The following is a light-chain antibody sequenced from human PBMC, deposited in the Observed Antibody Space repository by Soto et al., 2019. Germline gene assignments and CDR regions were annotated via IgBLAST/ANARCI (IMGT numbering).Light chain of an antibody. CDR3: LQDYSYPRT. CDR2: GTS. J-gene: IGKJ1*01. Sequence: AIQMTQSPSSLSASVGDRVTITCRASQAIRTDLGWYQQRPGKAPKLLIYGTSNLQSGVPSRFSGSGSGTDFLLIINSLQPEDFATYYCLQDYSYPRTFGQGTKLDIK. CDR1: QAIRTD. V-gene: IGKV1-6*01.